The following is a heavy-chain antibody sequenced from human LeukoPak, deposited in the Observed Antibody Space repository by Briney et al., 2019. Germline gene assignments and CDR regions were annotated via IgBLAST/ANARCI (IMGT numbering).Heavy chain of an antibody. D-gene: IGHD3-10*01. CDR2: IYRSGIT. V-gene: IGHV4-38-2*01. CDR3: ARLRGSNYYYYYMDV. CDR1: GYSISSGYY. J-gene: IGHJ6*03. Sequence: SETLSLTCAVSGYSISSGYYWGWIRQPPGQGLEWIGSIYRSGITYYSPSLKSRVTISVDTSKNQFSLKLTSVTAADTAVYYCARLRGSNYYYYYMDVWGKGTTVTVSS.